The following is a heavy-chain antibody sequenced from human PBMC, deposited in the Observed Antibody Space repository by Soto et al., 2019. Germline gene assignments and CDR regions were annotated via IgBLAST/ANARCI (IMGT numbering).Heavy chain of an antibody. V-gene: IGHV4-31*03. CDR3: ARGGCTNGVCYTHY. CDR2: IYYSGST. D-gene: IGHD2-8*01. J-gene: IGHJ4*02. Sequence: QVQLQESGPGLVKPSQTLYLTCTVSGDSISSGGYYWSWIRQHPGKGLEWIGYIYYSGSTYYNPSLKSRVTISVDTSKNQFSLKLSSVTAADTAVYYCARGGCTNGVCYTHYWGQGTLVTVSS. CDR1: GDSISSGGYY.